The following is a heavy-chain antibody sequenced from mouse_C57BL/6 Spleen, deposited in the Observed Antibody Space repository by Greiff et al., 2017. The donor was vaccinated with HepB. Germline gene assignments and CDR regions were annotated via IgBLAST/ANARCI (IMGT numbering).Heavy chain of an antibody. D-gene: IGHD2-4*01. J-gene: IGHJ4*01. CDR2: IDPSDSYT. Sequence: VQLQQPGAELVMPGASVKLSCKASGYTFTSYWMHWVKQRPGQGLEWIGEIDPSDSYTNYNQKFKGKSTLTVDKSSSTAYMQLSSLTSEDSAVYYCERNYDYDGYYAMDYWGQGTSVTVSS. CDR3: ERNYDYDGYYAMDY. V-gene: IGHV1-69*01. CDR1: GYTFTSYW.